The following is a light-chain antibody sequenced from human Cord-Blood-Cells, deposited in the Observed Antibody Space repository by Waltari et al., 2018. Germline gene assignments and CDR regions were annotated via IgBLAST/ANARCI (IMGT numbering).Light chain of an antibody. Sequence: QSALTQPASVSGSPGQSIPISCTGTSSDVGSYNLVSWYQQHPGKAPKLMIYEVSKRPSVVSNRFSGSKSGNTASLTISGLQAEDEADYYCCSYAGSSTYVFGTGTKVTVL. CDR3: CSYAGSSTYV. J-gene: IGLJ1*01. CDR1: SSDVGSYNL. V-gene: IGLV2-23*02. CDR2: EVS.